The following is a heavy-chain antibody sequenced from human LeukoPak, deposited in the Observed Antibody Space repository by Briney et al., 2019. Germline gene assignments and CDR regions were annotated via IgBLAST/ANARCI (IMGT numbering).Heavy chain of an antibody. J-gene: IGHJ4*02. Sequence: SQTLSLTCAISGDSVSSNSAACNWIRQSPSRGLEWLGRTYYRSKWYNDYAVSVKSRIIINPDTSKNQFSLHLNSVTPEDTAVYYCARAPEALHFDYWGQGTLVTVSS. CDR1: GDSVSSNSAA. CDR3: ARAPEALHFDY. CDR2: TYYRSKWYN. V-gene: IGHV6-1*01.